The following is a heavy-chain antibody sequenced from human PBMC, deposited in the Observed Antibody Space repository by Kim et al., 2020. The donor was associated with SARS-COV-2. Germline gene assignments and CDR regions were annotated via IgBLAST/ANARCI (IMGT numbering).Heavy chain of an antibody. J-gene: IGHJ4*02. V-gene: IGHV3-30*02. CDR3: AKDRVVAAGTLDY. Sequence: YADSVKGRFTISRDNSKNTLYLQMNSLRAEDTAVYYCAKDRVVAAGTLDYWGQGTLVSVSS. D-gene: IGHD6-13*01.